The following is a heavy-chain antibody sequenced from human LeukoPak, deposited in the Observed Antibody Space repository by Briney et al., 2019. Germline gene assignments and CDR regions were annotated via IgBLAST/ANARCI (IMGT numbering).Heavy chain of an antibody. J-gene: IGHJ6*02. D-gene: IGHD3-3*01. CDR1: GYTFTSYA. Sequence: ASVKVSCKASGYTFTSYAMNWVRQAPGQGLEWMGWINTNTGNPTYAQGFTGRFVFSLDTSVSTAYLQISRLKAEDTAVYYCARDRRYDFWSGYYLSYYYYGMDVWGQGTTVTVSS. CDR3: ARDRRYDFWSGYYLSYYYYGMDV. V-gene: IGHV7-4-1*02. CDR2: INTNTGNP.